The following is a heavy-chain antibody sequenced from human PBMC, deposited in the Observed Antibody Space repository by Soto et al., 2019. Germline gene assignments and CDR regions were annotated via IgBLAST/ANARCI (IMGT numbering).Heavy chain of an antibody. Sequence: QVQLQESGPGLVKPSQTLSLTCTVSGGSIRSGGYYWSWIRQHPGKGLEWIGYIYYTGSTSYNPSLKSRVTISVDTSKNQFSLQLSSVTAADTAVYYCARGGAPDYGDYPYYFDYWGQGTLVTVSS. CDR2: IYYTGST. V-gene: IGHV4-31*03. CDR3: ARGGAPDYGDYPYYFDY. D-gene: IGHD4-17*01. J-gene: IGHJ4*02. CDR1: GGSIRSGGYY.